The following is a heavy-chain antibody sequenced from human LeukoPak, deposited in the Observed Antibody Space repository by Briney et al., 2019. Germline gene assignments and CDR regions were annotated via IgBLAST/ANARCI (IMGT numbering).Heavy chain of an antibody. J-gene: IGHJ4*02. CDR1: GYSISSGYY. Sequence: SETLSLTCTVSGYSISSGYYWGWIRQPPGKGLEWIGSIYHSGSTYYNPSLKSRVAISLDTSKNQFSLKLSSVTAADTAVYYCARANAVTTPNPDYWGQGTLVTVSS. D-gene: IGHD4-17*01. CDR3: ARANAVTTPNPDY. V-gene: IGHV4-38-2*02. CDR2: IYHSGST.